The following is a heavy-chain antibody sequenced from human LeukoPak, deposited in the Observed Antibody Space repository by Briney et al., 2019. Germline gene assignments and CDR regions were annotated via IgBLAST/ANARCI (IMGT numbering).Heavy chain of an antibody. D-gene: IGHD3-10*01. J-gene: IGHJ6*02. V-gene: IGHV3-30*18. CDR2: ISYDGSNK. CDR1: GFTFSSYG. Sequence: GRSLRLSCAASGFTFSSYGMHWVRQAPGKGLEWEAVISYDGSNKYYADSVKGRFTISRDNSKNTLYLQMNSLRAEDTAVYYCAKDLITLSYYYGMDVWGQGTTVTVSS. CDR3: AKDLITLSYYYGMDV.